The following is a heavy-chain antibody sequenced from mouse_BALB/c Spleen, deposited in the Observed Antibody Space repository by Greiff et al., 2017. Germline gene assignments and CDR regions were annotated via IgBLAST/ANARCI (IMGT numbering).Heavy chain of an antibody. Sequence: VKLMESGPGLVQPSQSLSITCTVSGFSLTSYGVHWVRQSPGKGLEWLGVIWSGGSTDYNAAFISRLSISKDNSKSQVFFKMNSLQANDTAIYYCATYGNYDYAMDYWGQGTSVTVSS. D-gene: IGHD2-1*01. V-gene: IGHV2-2*02. CDR2: IWSGGST. J-gene: IGHJ4*01. CDR3: ATYGNYDYAMDY. CDR1: GFSLTSYG.